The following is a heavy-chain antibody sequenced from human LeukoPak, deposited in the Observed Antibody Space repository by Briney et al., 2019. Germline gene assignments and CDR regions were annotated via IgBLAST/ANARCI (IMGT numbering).Heavy chain of an antibody. Sequence: GGSLRLSCAASGFTFSSYAMHWVRQAPGKGLEYVSAISSNGGSTYYANSVKGRFTISRDNSKNTLYLQMGSLRAEDMAVYYCARGTLYDISGYATIDYWGQGTLVTVSS. CDR2: ISSNGGST. CDR3: ARGTLYDISGYATIDY. D-gene: IGHD3-22*01. V-gene: IGHV3-64*01. CDR1: GFTFSSYA. J-gene: IGHJ4*02.